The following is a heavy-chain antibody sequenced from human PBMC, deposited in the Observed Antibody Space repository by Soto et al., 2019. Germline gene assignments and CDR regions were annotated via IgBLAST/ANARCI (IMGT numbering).Heavy chain of an antibody. CDR2: INPSGGST. V-gene: IGHV1-46*04. D-gene: IGHD2-8*02. J-gene: IGHJ6*02. CDR3: ARGAVVDTIYYYYDMDV. Sequence: GXSVKVSCEASAYIFTSYYMHWVRQAPGQGLEWMGLINPSGGSTTYAQNLQGRVTLTRDTSTRTVYMELSSLRSEDTAVYYCARGAVVDTIYYYYDMDVWGQGTTVTASS. CDR1: AYIFTSYY.